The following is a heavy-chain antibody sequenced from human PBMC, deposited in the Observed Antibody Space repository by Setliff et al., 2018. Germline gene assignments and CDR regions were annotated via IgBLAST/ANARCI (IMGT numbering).Heavy chain of an antibody. Sequence: GGSLRLSCAASGFTFSSYSMNWVRQAPGKGLEWVSYISSSSSTIYYADSVKGRFTISRDNSKNTLYLQMNSLRAEDTAVYYCAKGLRIAAAWGQGTLVTVS. J-gene: IGHJ4*02. CDR1: GFTFSSYS. V-gene: IGHV3-48*01. D-gene: IGHD6-13*01. CDR2: ISSSSSTI. CDR3: AKGLRIAAA.